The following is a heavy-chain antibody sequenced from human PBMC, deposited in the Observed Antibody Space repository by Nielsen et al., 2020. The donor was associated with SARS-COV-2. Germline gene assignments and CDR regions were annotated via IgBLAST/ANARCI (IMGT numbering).Heavy chain of an antibody. J-gene: IGHJ4*02. Sequence: SQTLSLTCAVYGGSFSGYYWSWIRQPPGKGLEWIGEINHGRSTNYNPSLKSRVTISVDTSKNQFSLKLSSVTAADTAVYYCARARGGYSYGYHPFDYWGQGTLVTVSS. CDR3: ARARGGYSYGYHPFDY. CDR2: INHGRST. V-gene: IGHV4-34*01. D-gene: IGHD5-18*01. CDR1: GGSFSGYY.